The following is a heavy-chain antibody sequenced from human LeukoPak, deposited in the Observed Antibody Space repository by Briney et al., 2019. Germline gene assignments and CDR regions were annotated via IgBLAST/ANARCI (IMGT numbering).Heavy chain of an antibody. D-gene: IGHD2-15*01. CDR3: ASFYCSGGSCYQYFSYYYMDV. V-gene: IGHV4-39*01. CDR2: IYYSGST. Sequence: SETPSLTCTVSGGSISSSSYYWGWIRQPPGKGLEWIGSIYYSGSTYYNPSLQSRVTISVDTSKNQFSLKLNSVTAADTAVYYCASFYCSGGSCYQYFSYYYMDVWGKGTTVTISS. CDR1: GGSISSSSYY. J-gene: IGHJ6*03.